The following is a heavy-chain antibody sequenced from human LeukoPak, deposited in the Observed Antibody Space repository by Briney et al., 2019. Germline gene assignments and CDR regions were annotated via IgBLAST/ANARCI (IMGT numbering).Heavy chain of an antibody. D-gene: IGHD1-7*01. V-gene: IGHV1-18*01. J-gene: IGHJ5*02. CDR3: ARVITGTTRGNWFDP. CDR1: GYTFTSYG. Sequence: EASVKVSCKASGYTFTSYGISWVRQAPGQGLEWMGWISAYNGNTNYAQKLRGRVTMTTDTSTSTAYMELRSLRSDDTAVYYCARVITGTTRGNWFDPWGQGTLVTVSS. CDR2: ISAYNGNT.